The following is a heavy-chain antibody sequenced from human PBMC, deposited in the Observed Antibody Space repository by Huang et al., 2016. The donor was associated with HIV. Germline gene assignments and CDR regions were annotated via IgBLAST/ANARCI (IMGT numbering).Heavy chain of an antibody. V-gene: IGHV3-21*01. J-gene: IGHJ3*02. CDR1: GFSLKSYN. CDR3: DVFDM. Sequence: EVRLTESGGGLVKPGGSLRLSCEASGFSLKSYNLNWVRQAPGRGRECVSSISSSGTPIYYTNSMRGRFVISRDNARNSLYLQMNRLRDLKDTLSSIDVFDMWGQGTLVTVSS. CDR2: ISSSGTPI. D-gene: IGHD5-18*01.